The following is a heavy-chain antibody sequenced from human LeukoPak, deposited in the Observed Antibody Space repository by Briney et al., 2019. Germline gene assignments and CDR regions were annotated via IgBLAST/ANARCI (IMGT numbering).Heavy chain of an antibody. CDR3: ARVSRYSGSYIPERYYYYYMDV. D-gene: IGHD1-26*01. V-gene: IGHV3-20*04. CDR2: INWNGGST. Sequence: PGGSLRLSCAASGFTFDDYGMSWVRQAPGKGLEWVSGINWNGGSTGYADSVKGRFTISRDNAKNSLYLQMNSLRAEDTAVYYCARVSRYSGSYIPERYYYYYMDVWGKGTTVTVSS. J-gene: IGHJ6*03. CDR1: GFTFDDYG.